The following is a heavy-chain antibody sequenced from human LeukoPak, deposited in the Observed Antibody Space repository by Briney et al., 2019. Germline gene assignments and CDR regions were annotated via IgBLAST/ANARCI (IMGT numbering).Heavy chain of an antibody. V-gene: IGHV3-13*04. CDR2: IGTTGDT. D-gene: IGHD6-19*01. Sequence: GGPLRLSCAASGLTFSGYDMFWVRQATGKGLEWVSGIGTTGDTYYAGSVKGRFTISRENARNSLYLQMNSLIAGDTAVYYCARSTIAVAYGMDVWGQGTTVTVSS. CDR1: GLTFSGYD. J-gene: IGHJ6*02. CDR3: ARSTIAVAYGMDV.